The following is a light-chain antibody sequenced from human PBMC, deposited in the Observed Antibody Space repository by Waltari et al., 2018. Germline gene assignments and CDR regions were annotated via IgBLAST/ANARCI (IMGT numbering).Light chain of an antibody. Sequence: SYELTQPPSVSVSPGQTASITCSGDKLGDKYACWYQQKPGQSPVLVIYQDSKRPSGIPERFSGSNSGNTATLTISGTQAMDEADYYCQAWDSSTVFHVVFGGGTKLTVL. CDR3: QAWDSSTVFHVV. J-gene: IGLJ2*01. V-gene: IGLV3-1*01. CDR2: QDS. CDR1: KLGDKY.